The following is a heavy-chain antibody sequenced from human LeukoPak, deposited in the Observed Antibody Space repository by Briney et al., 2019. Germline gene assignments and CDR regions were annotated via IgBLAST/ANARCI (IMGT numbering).Heavy chain of an antibody. J-gene: IGHJ2*01. CDR2: IKPDGYEK. Sequence: GGSLRLSCAASGFSFSSYWMSWVRQAPGKGLEWVANIKPDGYEKYYVDSVKGRFTISRDNAQKSLYLQLNSLRAEDRAVYYCARVICGGDCYSGHWYFDLWGRGTLVTVSS. CDR3: ARVICGGDCYSGHWYFDL. CDR1: GFSFSSYW. D-gene: IGHD2-21*02. V-gene: IGHV3-7*05.